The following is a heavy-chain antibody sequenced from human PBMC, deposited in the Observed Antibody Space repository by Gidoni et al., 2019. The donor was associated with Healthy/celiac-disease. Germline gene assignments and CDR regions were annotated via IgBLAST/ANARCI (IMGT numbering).Heavy chain of an antibody. D-gene: IGHD6-13*01. V-gene: IGHV3-23*01. CDR1: GFTLSSYA. CDR2: ISVSGGST. J-gene: IGHJ4*02. Sequence: EVQLLESGGGLVQPGGSLRLSCAASGFTLSSYAMSWVRQAPGKGLEWVSAISVSGGSTYYADSVKGRFTISRDNSKNTLYLQMNSLRAEDTAVYYCAKSGKLDPPVFDYWGQGTLVTVSS. CDR3: AKSGKLDPPVFDY.